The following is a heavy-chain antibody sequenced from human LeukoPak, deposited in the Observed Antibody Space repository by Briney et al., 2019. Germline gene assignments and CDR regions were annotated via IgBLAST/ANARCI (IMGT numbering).Heavy chain of an antibody. CDR2: TYYRSKWYN. V-gene: IGHV6-1*01. CDR3: ARDPGYSSGWYFSRPDYYYYYGMDV. D-gene: IGHD6-19*01. J-gene: IGHJ6*02. CDR1: GDSVSSNSAA. Sequence: SQTLSLTSAISGDSVSSNSAAWNWIRHSPSRGLEWLGRTYYRSKWYNDYAVSVKSRITINPDTSKNQFYLQLNSVTPEDTAVYYCARDPGYSSGWYFSRPDYYYYYGMDVWGQGTTVTVSS.